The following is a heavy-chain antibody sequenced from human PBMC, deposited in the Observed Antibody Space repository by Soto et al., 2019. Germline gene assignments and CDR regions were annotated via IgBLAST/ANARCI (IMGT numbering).Heavy chain of an antibody. V-gene: IGHV3-7*01. CDR1: GFTFSSYW. CDR3: ARGLVDTAMAINNAFDT. Sequence: GGSLRLSCAASGFTFSSYWMSWVRQAPGKGLEWVANIKQDGSEKYYVDSVKGRFTISRDNAKNSLYLQMNSLRAEDTAVYYCARGLVDTAMAINNAFDTWGQGTMVTVSS. J-gene: IGHJ3*02. D-gene: IGHD5-18*01. CDR2: IKQDGSEK.